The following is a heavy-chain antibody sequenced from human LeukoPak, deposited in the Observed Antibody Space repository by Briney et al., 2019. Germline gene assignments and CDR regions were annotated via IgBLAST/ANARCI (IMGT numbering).Heavy chain of an antibody. V-gene: IGHV3-23*01. CDR2: ISGSGGST. CDR3: TRGQSYCGADCYSD. CDR1: GFTFSSYA. J-gene: IGHJ4*02. Sequence: GGSPRLSCAASGFTFSSYAMSWVRQAPGKGLEWVSAISGSGGSTYYADSVKGRFTISRDNSKNTVFLQMNSLRVEDTALYYCTRGQSYCGADCYSDWGQGTLVTVSS. D-gene: IGHD2-21*02.